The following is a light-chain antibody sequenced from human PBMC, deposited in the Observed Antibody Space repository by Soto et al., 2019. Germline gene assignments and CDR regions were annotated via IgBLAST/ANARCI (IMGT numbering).Light chain of an antibody. CDR2: GAS. CDR1: QSVSSSY. J-gene: IGKJ4*01. CDR3: QQSYSTPLT. Sequence: EIGLSQSPSTLSLSPGERATLSCRASQSVSSSYLAWYQQKPGQAPRLLIYGASSRATGIPDRFSGSGSGTDFTLTISSLQPEDFATYYCQQSYSTPLTFGGGTKVDIK. V-gene: IGKV3D-20*02.